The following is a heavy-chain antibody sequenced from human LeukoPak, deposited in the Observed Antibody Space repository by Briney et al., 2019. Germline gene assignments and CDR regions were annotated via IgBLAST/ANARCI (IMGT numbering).Heavy chain of an antibody. J-gene: IGHJ4*02. V-gene: IGHV3-48*04. D-gene: IGHD6-6*01. CDR3: ARGGGSSSYLPFDY. CDR1: GFTFSSYS. CDR2: ISSSSSTI. Sequence: PGGSLRLSCAASGFTFSSYSMNWVRQAPGKGLEWVSYISSSSSTIYYADSVKGRFTISRDNAKNSLYLQMNSLRAEDTAVYYCARGGGSSSYLPFDYWGQGTLVTVSS.